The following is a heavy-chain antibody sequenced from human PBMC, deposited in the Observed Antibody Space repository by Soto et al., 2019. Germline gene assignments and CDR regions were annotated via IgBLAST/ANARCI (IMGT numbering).Heavy chain of an antibody. CDR2: IIPIFGTA. CDR1: GGTFSSCA. Sequence: GASVKVSCKASGGTFSSCAISWVRQAPGQGLEWMGGIIPIFGTANYAQKFQGRVTITADESTSTAYMELSSLRSEDTAVYYCAREINTDYFFYGMDVWGQGTTVTVSS. J-gene: IGHJ6*02. D-gene: IGHD5-18*01. CDR3: AREINTDYFFYGMDV. V-gene: IGHV1-69*13.